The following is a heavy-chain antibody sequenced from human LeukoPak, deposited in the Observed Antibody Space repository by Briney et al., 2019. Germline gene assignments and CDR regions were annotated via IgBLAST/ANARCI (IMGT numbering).Heavy chain of an antibody. CDR1: GCSINSGTYY. V-gene: IGHV4-61*02. D-gene: IGHD5-18*01. Sequence: SQTLSLTCTVSGCSINSGTYYWSWIRQPAGKRLEWIGRIYTSESTHYNPSLKSRVTISVDTSKNQFSLKLSSVTAADTAVYYCARTEESGYSYGYFGYYYYMDVWGKGTTVTVSS. CDR3: ARTEESGYSYGYFGYYYYMDV. J-gene: IGHJ6*03. CDR2: IYTSEST.